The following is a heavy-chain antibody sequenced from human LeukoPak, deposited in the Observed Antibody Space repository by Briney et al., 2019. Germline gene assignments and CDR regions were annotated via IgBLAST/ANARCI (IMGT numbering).Heavy chain of an antibody. J-gene: IGHJ4*02. CDR1: GFTFSRYA. Sequence: PGGSLRLSCAASGFTFSRYAMGWVRQGPGKGLEWVAGITDNGLATNYADSVKGRFTIYRDDSRSTVDLQMNSLRAEDMALYYCARDGLWGWAQYDYWGQGILVTVSS. D-gene: IGHD5-24*01. CDR2: ITDNGLAT. V-gene: IGHV3-23*01. CDR3: ARDGLWGWAQYDY.